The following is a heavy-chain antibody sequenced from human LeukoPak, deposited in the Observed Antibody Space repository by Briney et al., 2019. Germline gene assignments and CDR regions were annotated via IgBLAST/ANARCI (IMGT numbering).Heavy chain of an antibody. CDR2: ISGSGTST. Sequence: PGGSLRLSCAASGFTFSNYAMSWVRQAPGKGLEWLSAISGSGTSTYYADSVRGRFTISRDNSRNTLFLQMNSLRVEDTAVYYCAKDRVYGDYAATYYFDYWGQGTLVTVSS. J-gene: IGHJ4*02. D-gene: IGHD4-17*01. CDR3: AKDRVYGDYAATYYFDY. V-gene: IGHV3-23*01. CDR1: GFTFSNYA.